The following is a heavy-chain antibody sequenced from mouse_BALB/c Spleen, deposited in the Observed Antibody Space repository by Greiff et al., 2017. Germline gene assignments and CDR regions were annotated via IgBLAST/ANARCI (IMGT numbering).Heavy chain of an antibody. CDR1: GFNIKDTY. CDR2: IDPANGNT. D-gene: IGHD1-1*01. CDR3: ASFITTVVRDYYFDY. Sequence: EVQLQQSGAELVKPGASVKLSCTASGFNIKDTYMHWVKQRPEQGLEWIGRIDPANGNTKYDPKFQGKATITADTSSNTAYLQLSSLTSEDTAVYYCASFITTVVRDYYFDYWGQGTTLTVSS. V-gene: IGHV14-3*02. J-gene: IGHJ2*01.